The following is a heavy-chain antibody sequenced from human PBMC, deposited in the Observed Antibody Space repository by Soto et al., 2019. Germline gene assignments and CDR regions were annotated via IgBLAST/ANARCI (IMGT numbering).Heavy chain of an antibody. CDR2: ISGSGGST. CDR1: GFTFSSYA. Sequence: PGGSLRLSCAASGFTFSSYAMSWVRQAPGKGLEWVSAISGSGGSTYYAESVKGRFTISRDNSKNTLYLQMNSLRAEDTAVYYCAKLTSMGTDDHDAFDIWGQGTMVTVSS. J-gene: IGHJ3*02. V-gene: IGHV3-23*01. D-gene: IGHD7-27*01. CDR3: AKLTSMGTDDHDAFDI.